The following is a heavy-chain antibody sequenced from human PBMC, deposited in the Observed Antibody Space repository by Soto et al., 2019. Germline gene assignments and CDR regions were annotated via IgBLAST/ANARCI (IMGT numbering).Heavy chain of an antibody. V-gene: IGHV3-23*01. CDR1: GFTFSNYA. J-gene: IGHJ4*02. Sequence: EVQLLESGGGLVQPGGSLRLSCAASGFTFSNYAVTWVRQAPGKGLEWVPTISGSGGSTYYADSVKGRFTISRDNSKNPLYLQMNSLRAEDTAVYYCAKDQGSSWYEIDYWGQGTLFTVSS. CDR2: ISGSGGST. CDR3: AKDQGSSWYEIDY. D-gene: IGHD6-13*01.